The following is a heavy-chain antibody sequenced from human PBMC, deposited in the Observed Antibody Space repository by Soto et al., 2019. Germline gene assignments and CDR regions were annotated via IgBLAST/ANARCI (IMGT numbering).Heavy chain of an antibody. CDR1: GGSISSGGYS. Sequence: TLSLTCAVSGGSISSGGYSWSWIRQPPGKGLEWIGYIYHSGSTYYNPSLKSRVTISVDRSKNQFSLKLSSVTAADTAVYYCARVVHAGLRWFDPWGQGTLVTVSS. J-gene: IGHJ5*02. CDR3: ARVVHAGLRWFDP. CDR2: IYHSGST. D-gene: IGHD3-10*01. V-gene: IGHV4-30-2*01.